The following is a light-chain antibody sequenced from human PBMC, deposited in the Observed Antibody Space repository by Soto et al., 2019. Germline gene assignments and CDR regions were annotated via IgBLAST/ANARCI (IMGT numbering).Light chain of an antibody. Sequence: QSVLTQSPSASGTPGQRVTISCSGSRSNIGRNFAYWYQHVPGTAPRLLIQRNNERPSGVPDRFSGSKSGTSVSLAISGLRSEDEATYYCAAWDDTRDAQVFGGGTKVTVL. CDR3: AAWDDTRDAQV. CDR2: RNN. V-gene: IGLV1-47*01. CDR1: RSNIGRNF. J-gene: IGLJ3*02.